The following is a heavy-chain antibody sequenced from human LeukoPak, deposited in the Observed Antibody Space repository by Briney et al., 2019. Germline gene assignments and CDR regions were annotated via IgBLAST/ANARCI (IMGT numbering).Heavy chain of an antibody. CDR1: GFTFSDYY. V-gene: IGHV3-11*01. CDR3: ARVPATVTTSDYYYYYMDV. D-gene: IGHD4-11*01. J-gene: IGHJ6*03. Sequence: PGGSLTLSCAASGFTFSDYYMSWLGQPPGKELEWVSYISCSGSTIYYADSVKGRFTISRDNAKNSLYLQMNSLRAEDTAVYYCARVPATVTTSDYYYYYMDVWGKGTTVTVSS. CDR2: ISCSGSTI.